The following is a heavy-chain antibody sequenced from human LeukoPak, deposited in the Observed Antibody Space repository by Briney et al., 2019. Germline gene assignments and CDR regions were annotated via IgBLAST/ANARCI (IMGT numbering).Heavy chain of an antibody. J-gene: IGHJ4*02. V-gene: IGHV4-39*07. CDR3: ARVDSEGYSDY. CDR2: IYYSVTT. CDR1: GGSISSSSYY. D-gene: IGHD3-10*01. Sequence: PSETLSLTCTVSGGSISSSSYYWGWIRQPPGKGLEWIGSIYYSVTTKYNPSLKSRVTISVDTSKNQFSLKLSSVTAADTAVYYCARVDSEGYSDYWGQGSLVTVSS.